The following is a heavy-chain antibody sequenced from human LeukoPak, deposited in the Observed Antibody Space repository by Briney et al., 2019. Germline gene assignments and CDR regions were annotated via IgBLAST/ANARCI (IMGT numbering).Heavy chain of an antibody. D-gene: IGHD3-10*01. CDR3: AKDRRAAYYYEAFDI. V-gene: IGHV3-30*18. CDR1: GFTLSSYW. J-gene: IGHJ3*02. CDR2: ISFDGSNK. Sequence: GGSLRLSCAASGFTLSSYWMSWVRQAPGKGLEWVAVISFDGSNKDYADSVKGRFTISRDNSKNTLFLQMNSLRAEDTAVYYCAKDRRAAYYYEAFDIWGQGTMVTVSS.